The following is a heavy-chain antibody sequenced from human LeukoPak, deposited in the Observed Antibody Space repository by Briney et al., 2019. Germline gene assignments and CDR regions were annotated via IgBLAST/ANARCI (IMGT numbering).Heavy chain of an antibody. CDR1: GFTLSSYA. CDR3: AKAGLRYFDWLSSRNYSFDY. V-gene: IGHV3-23*01. CDR2: ISGSGGST. J-gene: IGHJ4*02. D-gene: IGHD3-9*01. Sequence: PGGSLRLSCAASGFTLSSYAMSWVRQAPGKGLEWVSAISGSGGSTYYADSVKGRFTISKDNSKNTLYLQINSLRAEDTAVYYCAKAGLRYFDWLSSRNYSFDYWGQGTLVTVSS.